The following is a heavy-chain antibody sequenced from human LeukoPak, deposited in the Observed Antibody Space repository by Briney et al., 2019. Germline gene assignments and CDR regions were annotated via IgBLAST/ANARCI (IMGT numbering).Heavy chain of an antibody. Sequence: PGGSLRLSCAASGLTFSDYYMSWIRQAPGKGLEWVSDITSTGSAIYYADSVKGRFSMSRDNAKNSLSLQMNSLRAEDTAVYYCARAYDFWSGYYGYWGQGTLVTVSS. CDR1: GLTFSDYY. D-gene: IGHD3-3*01. V-gene: IGHV3-11*01. J-gene: IGHJ4*02. CDR2: ITSTGSAI. CDR3: ARAYDFWSGYYGY.